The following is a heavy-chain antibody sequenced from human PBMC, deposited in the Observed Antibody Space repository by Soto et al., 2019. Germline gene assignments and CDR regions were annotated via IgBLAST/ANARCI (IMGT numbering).Heavy chain of an antibody. V-gene: IGHV1-8*01. CDR2: MNPNSGNT. CDR3: ARGGTGLVGDYDYYYYMDV. Sequence: ASVKVSCKASGYTFTSYDINWVRQATGQGLEWMGWMNPNSGNTGYAQKFQGRVTMTRNTSISTAYMELSSLRSEDTAVYYCARGGTGLVGDYDYYYYMDVWGKGTTVTVSS. J-gene: IGHJ6*03. D-gene: IGHD4-17*01. CDR1: GYTFTSYD.